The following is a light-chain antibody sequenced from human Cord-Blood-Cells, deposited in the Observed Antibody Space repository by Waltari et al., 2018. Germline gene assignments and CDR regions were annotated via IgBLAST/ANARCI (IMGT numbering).Light chain of an antibody. CDR3: QQYDNLPFT. CDR2: DAS. CDR1: QDISNY. V-gene: IGKV1-33*01. J-gene: IGKJ3*01. Sequence: DIQMTQSPSSLSASVGDRVTITCQASQDISNYLNWYQQKPGKAPKLLIYDASNLETGVPSRFSRSGSGTDVSFTISSLQPEDIATYYCQQYDNLPFTFGPGTKVDIK.